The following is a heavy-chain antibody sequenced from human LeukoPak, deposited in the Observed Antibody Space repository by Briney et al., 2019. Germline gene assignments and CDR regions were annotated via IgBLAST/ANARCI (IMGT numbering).Heavy chain of an antibody. Sequence: ASVKVSCKASGYTFTSYGISWVRQAPGQGLEWMGWINPGGGVTKSAQKFQGRVTMTTDKSINTVYMELNRLTSDDTAVYFCARGPNHYYYMDVWGKGTTVTVSS. CDR2: INPGGGVT. D-gene: IGHD2-8*01. J-gene: IGHJ6*03. V-gene: IGHV1-2*02. CDR1: GYTFTSYG. CDR3: ARGPNHYYYMDV.